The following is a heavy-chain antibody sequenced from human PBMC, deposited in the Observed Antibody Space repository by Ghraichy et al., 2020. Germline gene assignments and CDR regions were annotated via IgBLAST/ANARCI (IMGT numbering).Heavy chain of an antibody. J-gene: IGHJ6*03. CDR2: AHHSGTT. CDR3: ARLPAVPDYYYYYYMDV. Sequence: SETLSLTCTVSGGSTSNYYWGWIRQPPGKGLEWIGFAHHSGTTKYDPSLMSRITISVDTSKNQFSLKLSSVTAADTAVYYCARLPAVPDYYYYYYMDVWGKGTTVTVSS. V-gene: IGHV4-59*01. CDR1: GGSTSNYY. D-gene: IGHD6-19*01.